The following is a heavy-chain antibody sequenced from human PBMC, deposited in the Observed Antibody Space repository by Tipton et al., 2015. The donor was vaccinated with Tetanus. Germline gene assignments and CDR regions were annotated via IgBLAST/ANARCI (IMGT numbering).Heavy chain of an antibody. CDR3: ARWGDASGSTNLYAFDI. D-gene: IGHD3-10*01. CDR2: THHSGNT. Sequence: TLSLTCTVSGGSVRSGDYQWNWIRQPPGKGLEWIGYTHHSGNTKYNPSPSGRVTTSVDTSKNQFSLKISSLTAADTAVYYCARWGDASGSTNLYAFDIWGQGTMVSVSS. V-gene: IGHV4-61*08. J-gene: IGHJ3*02. CDR1: GGSVRSGDYQ.